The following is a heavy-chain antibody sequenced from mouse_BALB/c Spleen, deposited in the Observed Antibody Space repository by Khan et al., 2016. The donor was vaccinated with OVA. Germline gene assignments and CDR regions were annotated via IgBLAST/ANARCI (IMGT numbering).Heavy chain of an antibody. CDR3: ARGYFGNYEFAY. D-gene: IGHD2-1*01. CDR2: IFPGTGTT. Sequence: QLQQSGAELVKPGASVKLSCKTSGYTFTSYWIQWVKQRPGQGLGWIGQIFPGTGTTYYKENFKGKATLTVDTSSNTAYMQFSSLTSEDSAVYFCARGYFGNYEFAYWGQGTLVTVSP. CDR1: GYTFTSYW. V-gene: IGHV1S132*01. J-gene: IGHJ3*01.